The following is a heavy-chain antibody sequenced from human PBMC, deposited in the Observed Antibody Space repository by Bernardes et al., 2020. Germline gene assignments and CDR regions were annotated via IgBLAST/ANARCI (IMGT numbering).Heavy chain of an antibody. Sequence: GGSLRLSCAASGFTFSSYAMNWVRQAPGKGLEWFSAISGSGSTTYYADSVKGRVTISRDNSKNTLFLQMNSLRAEDTAVYYCAKESSRYAFFDYWGQGTLVTVSS. CDR1: GFTFSSYA. J-gene: IGHJ4*02. CDR3: AKESSRYAFFDY. D-gene: IGHD5-12*01. CDR2: ISGSGSTT. V-gene: IGHV3-23*01.